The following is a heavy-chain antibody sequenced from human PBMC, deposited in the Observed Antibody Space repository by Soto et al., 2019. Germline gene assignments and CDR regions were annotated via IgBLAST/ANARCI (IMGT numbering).Heavy chain of an antibody. D-gene: IGHD6-19*01. CDR3: ARESSSGRRDRIDY. J-gene: IGHJ4*02. CDR2: IWYDGTNR. V-gene: IGHV3-33*01. Sequence: WWSLRLSCSASVFTFSNHGMHWVRQAPGKGLEWVTVIWYDGTNRFYADSVKGRFTISRDISENTVFLQMNSLRAEDTAVYYCARESSSGRRDRIDYWGQGTLVTVSS. CDR1: VFTFSNHG.